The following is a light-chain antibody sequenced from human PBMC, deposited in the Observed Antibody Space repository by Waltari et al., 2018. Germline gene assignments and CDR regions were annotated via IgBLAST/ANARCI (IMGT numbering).Light chain of an antibody. CDR2: KAS. Sequence: DIQMAQSPSTLSASVGDRVTITCRASQSISYSLAWYQQKPGKAPKLLIYKASTLEGGVPSRFSVSGSGTEFTLTITSLQPDDFATYYCQQYNRYSSFGQGTRLEI. CDR3: QQYNRYSS. J-gene: IGKJ5*01. V-gene: IGKV1-5*03. CDR1: QSISYS.